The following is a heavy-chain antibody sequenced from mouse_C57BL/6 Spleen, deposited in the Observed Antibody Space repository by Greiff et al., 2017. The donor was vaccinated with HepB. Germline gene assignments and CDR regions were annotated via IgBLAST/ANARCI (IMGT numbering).Heavy chain of an antibody. J-gene: IGHJ4*01. CDR1: GYTFTDYY. CDR3: ARSGSGYWYYAMDY. D-gene: IGHD3-2*02. Sequence: VKLQESGAALVKPGASVKISCKASGYTFTDYYINWVKQRPGKGLEWIGKIGPGSGSTYYNEKFMGKATLTADKSASTAYMQLSSLTSEDSAVYFCARSGSGYWYYAMDYWGQGTSVTVSS. V-gene: IGHV1-77*01. CDR2: IGPGSGST.